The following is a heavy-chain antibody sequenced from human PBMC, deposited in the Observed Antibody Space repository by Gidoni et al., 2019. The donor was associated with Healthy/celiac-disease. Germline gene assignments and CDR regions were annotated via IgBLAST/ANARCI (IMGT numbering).Heavy chain of an antibody. V-gene: IGHV3-66*02. Sequence: VQLVESGGGLFPPGGSLSLSSPAPCLTFSSNYMRWVRQAPGKGLEWVSVIYSGGSTYYADSVKGRFTISRDNSKNTLYLQMNSLRAEDTAVYYCARRNFWSGYYYGMDVWGQGTTVTVSS. J-gene: IGHJ6*02. D-gene: IGHD3-3*01. CDR3: ARRNFWSGYYYGMDV. CDR1: CLTFSSNY. CDR2: IYSGGST.